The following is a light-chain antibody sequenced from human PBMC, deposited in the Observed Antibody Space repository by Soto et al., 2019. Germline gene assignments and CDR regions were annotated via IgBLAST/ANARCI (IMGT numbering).Light chain of an antibody. CDR1: QSISTW. V-gene: IGKV1-12*01. CDR2: AAS. Sequence: DIQMTQSPSSVSASVGDRVTITCRASQSISTWLAWYQQKPGTVPKLLIYAASSLQSGVPSRFSGSGAGTEFTLTISSLQPEDFGTYYCQQGNSFPITFGQGTSLDIK. J-gene: IGKJ5*01. CDR3: QQGNSFPIT.